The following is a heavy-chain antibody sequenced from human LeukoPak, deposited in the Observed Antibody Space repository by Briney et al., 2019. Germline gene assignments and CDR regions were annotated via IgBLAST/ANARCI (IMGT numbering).Heavy chain of an antibody. V-gene: IGHV3-23*01. CDR3: ARKAQYNGHYPLDY. CDR1: GFTFTSYS. CDR2: ASDRGDYT. Sequence: GGSLRLSCAASGFTFTSYSMSWVRQAAGKGLEWVSGASDRGDYTYYADSVKGGLTISSDSSNNTLFLQMNSLRAEDTALYFCARKAQYNGHYPLDYWGQGTLVTVSS. J-gene: IGHJ4*02. D-gene: IGHD1-7*01.